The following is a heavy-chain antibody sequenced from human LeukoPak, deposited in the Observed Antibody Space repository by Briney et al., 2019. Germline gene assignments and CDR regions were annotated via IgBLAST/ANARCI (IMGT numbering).Heavy chain of an antibody. CDR1: GYSLSEVS. J-gene: IGHJ4*02. D-gene: IGHD6-19*01. Sequence: WASLKVSCKVSGYSLSEVSTHWLRQAPGKGLEWMGGIDPEDGEAIFAQTIQGRVTMTEDTSIDTAYMELRSLRSEDTAVYYCVTDIRSGWRNYWGQGTLITVSS. V-gene: IGHV1-24*01. CDR3: VTDIRSGWRNY. CDR2: IDPEDGEA.